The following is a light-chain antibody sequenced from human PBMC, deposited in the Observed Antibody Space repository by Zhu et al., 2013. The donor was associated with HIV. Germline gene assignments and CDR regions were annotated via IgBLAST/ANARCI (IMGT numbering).Light chain of an antibody. CDR1: SSYFDDYKY. CDR2: DVS. V-gene: IGLV2-11*01. J-gene: IGLJ2*01. CDR3: CSYAGSYF. Sequence: QSALTQPRSVSGSPGQSVTISCTGTSSYFDDYKYVSWYQHHPGKAPKLIIYDVSKRPSGVPDRFSGSKSGNTASLTISGLRTEDEADYYCCSYAGSYFFGGGTKLTVL.